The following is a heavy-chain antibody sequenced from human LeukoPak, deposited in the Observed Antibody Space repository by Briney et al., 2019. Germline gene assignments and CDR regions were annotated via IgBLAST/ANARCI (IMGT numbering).Heavy chain of an antibody. CDR3: ARDNDLTGYYGLDY. CDR2: IWYDGSNK. CDR1: GFTFSSYG. D-gene: IGHD3-9*01. J-gene: IGHJ4*02. Sequence: PGRSLRLSCAASGFTFSSYGMHWVRQAPGKGLEWVAVIWYDGSNKYYADSVKGRFTISRDNSKNTLYLQVNSLRAEDTAVYYCARDNDLTGYYGLDYWAREPWSPSPQ. V-gene: IGHV3-33*01.